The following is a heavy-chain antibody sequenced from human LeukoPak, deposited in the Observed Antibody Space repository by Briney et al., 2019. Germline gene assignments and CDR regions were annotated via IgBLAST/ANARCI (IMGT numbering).Heavy chain of an antibody. J-gene: IGHJ6*02. CDR1: GFTFSSYA. CDR2: ISGSGGST. CDR3: AKVAPYDYVWGSYRSLYYYGMDA. V-gene: IGHV3-23*01. Sequence: GGSLRLSCAASGFTFSSYAMSWVRQAPGKGLEWVSAISGSGGSTYYADSVEGRFTISRDNSKNTLYLQMNSLRAEDTAVYYCAKVAPYDYVWGSYRSLYYYGMDAWGQGTTVTVSS. D-gene: IGHD3-16*02.